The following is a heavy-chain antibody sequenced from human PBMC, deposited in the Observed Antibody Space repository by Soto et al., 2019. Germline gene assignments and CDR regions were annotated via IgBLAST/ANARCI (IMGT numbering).Heavy chain of an antibody. CDR3: ARGEGSYYHLHS. D-gene: IGHD3-22*01. J-gene: IGHJ4*02. V-gene: IGHV4-61*01. Sequence: PSETRSLACTLSVSFVIGFNFEWGWIRQAPGKGLEGIGYVHYSGMTKSSPSLKSRVTISSDRSENKFSLHLRSVTAADTAIYYCARGEGSYYHLHSWGQRTLVTVSS. CDR1: VSFVIGFNFE. CDR2: VHYSGMT.